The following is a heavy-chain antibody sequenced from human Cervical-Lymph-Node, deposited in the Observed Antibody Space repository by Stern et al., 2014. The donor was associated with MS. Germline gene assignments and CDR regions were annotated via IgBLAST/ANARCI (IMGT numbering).Heavy chain of an antibody. Sequence: EVQLVESGGTLVKPGGSLRLSCEDSGFTFYGYGMNWVRQAPGKGLEWVSSINIGGDYIQYANSVKGRFTSSRDNAKKSLFLQMDSLRAEDTAVYYCARDVRGSNRFYYYGMDVWGQGTTVTVSS. V-gene: IGHV3-21*01. CDR3: ARDVRGSNRFYYYGMDV. J-gene: IGHJ6*02. CDR1: GFTFYGYG. CDR2: INIGGDYI. D-gene: IGHD2/OR15-2a*01.